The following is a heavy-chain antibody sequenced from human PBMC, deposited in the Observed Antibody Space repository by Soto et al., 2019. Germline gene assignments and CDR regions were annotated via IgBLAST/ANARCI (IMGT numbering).Heavy chain of an antibody. V-gene: IGHV4-61*01. CDR3: ARDSSGRHDY. CDR1: GGSVRSGSYY. Sequence: QLQLQESGPGLLQPSETLSLTCSVSGGSVRSGSYYWTWIRQPPGKGLEWIGYIYQSGTTNYNASLKSRGTISIDTSKNQFFLKLNSVTAADPAVYYCARDSSGRHDYWGQGTLVTVSS. CDR2: IYQSGTT. D-gene: IGHD3-22*01. J-gene: IGHJ4*02.